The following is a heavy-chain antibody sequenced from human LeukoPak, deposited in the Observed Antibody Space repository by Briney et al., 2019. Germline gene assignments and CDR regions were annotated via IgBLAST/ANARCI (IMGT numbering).Heavy chain of an antibody. CDR1: GFTVSSSY. D-gene: IGHD2-21*02. CDR2: ISGSGGST. Sequence: GGSLRLSCAASGFTVSSSYMSWVRQAPGKGLEWVSAISGSGGSTYYADSVKGRFTISRDNSKNTLYLQMNSLRAEDTAVYYCAKDETYCGGDCYSLDYFDYWGQGTLVTVSS. J-gene: IGHJ4*02. CDR3: AKDETYCGGDCYSLDYFDY. V-gene: IGHV3-23*01.